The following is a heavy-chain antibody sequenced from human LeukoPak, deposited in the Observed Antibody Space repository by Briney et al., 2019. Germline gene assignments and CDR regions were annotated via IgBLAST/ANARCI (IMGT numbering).Heavy chain of an antibody. Sequence: GGSLRLSCAASGFTFSSYGMHWVRQAPGKGLEWVAVISYDGSNKYYADSVKGRFTISRDNSKNTLYLQMNSLRAEDTAVYYCAKDCYDYGDYDYYGTDVWGQGTTVTVSS. D-gene: IGHD4-17*01. CDR2: ISYDGSNK. CDR3: AKDCYDYGDYDYYGTDV. J-gene: IGHJ6*02. CDR1: GFTFSSYG. V-gene: IGHV3-30*18.